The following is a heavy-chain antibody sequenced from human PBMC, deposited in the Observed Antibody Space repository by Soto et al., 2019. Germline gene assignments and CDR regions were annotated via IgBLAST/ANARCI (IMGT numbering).Heavy chain of an antibody. CDR3: ARGGSEGGLDV. Sequence: QMQLQESGPGVVKPSETLSLTCTVSGASISTYYWTWIRQAPGKGLEWIGYLYYSGNTNYNPSLKSRVTMSVDTSKNHFYLTLTSATAADTAVYSCARGGSEGGLDVWGQGTTVTVSS. D-gene: IGHD3-10*01. CDR1: GASISTYY. CDR2: LYYSGNT. J-gene: IGHJ6*02. V-gene: IGHV4-59*01.